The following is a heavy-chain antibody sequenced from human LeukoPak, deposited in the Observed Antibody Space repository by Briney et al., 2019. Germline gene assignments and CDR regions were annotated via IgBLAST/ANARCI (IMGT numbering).Heavy chain of an antibody. CDR3: ANLAGIAAAGTFDY. CDR1: GFTFSSYW. V-gene: IGHV3-74*01. J-gene: IGHJ4*02. D-gene: IGHD6-13*01. Sequence: GGSLRLSCAASGFTFSSYWMHWVRQAPGKGLVWVSRINSDGSSTSHADSVKGRFTISRDNAKNTLYLQMNSLRAEDTAVYYCANLAGIAAAGTFDYWGQGTLVTVSS. CDR2: INSDGSST.